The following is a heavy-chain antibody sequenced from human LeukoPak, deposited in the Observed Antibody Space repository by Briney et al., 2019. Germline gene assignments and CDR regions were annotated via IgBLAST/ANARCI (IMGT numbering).Heavy chain of an antibody. Sequence: GASVTVSCTASGYTFTCYYMHWVRQAPGQGLEWMGWINPDSGGTKYAQKFQGRVTMTRDTSISTAYMELSRLRSDDTAVYYCATEVTDWGQGTLATVSS. CDR1: GYTFTCYY. D-gene: IGHD5-18*01. J-gene: IGHJ4*02. V-gene: IGHV1-2*02. CDR2: INPDSGGT. CDR3: ATEVTD.